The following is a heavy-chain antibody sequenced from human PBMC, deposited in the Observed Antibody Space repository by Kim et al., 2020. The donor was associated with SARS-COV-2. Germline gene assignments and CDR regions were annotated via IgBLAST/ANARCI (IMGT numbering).Heavy chain of an antibody. D-gene: IGHD6-19*01. CDR2: YI. J-gene: IGHJ4*02. CDR3: APGGGWYGDY. V-gene: IGHV3-21*01. Sequence: YIYYADSVKGRFTISRDNAKNSLYLQMNSLRAEDTAVYYCAPGGGWYGDYWGQGTLVTVSS.